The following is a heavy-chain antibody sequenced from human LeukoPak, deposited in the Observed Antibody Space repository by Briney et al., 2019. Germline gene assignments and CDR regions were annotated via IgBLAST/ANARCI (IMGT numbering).Heavy chain of an antibody. Sequence: PGGSLRLSCAASGFTFSSYGMSWVRQAPGKGLEWVSAISGSGGSTYYADSVKGRFTISRDNAKNSLYLQMNSLRAEDTAVYYCARYDCSGGSCHLGYWGQGTLVTVSS. V-gene: IGHV3-23*01. CDR2: ISGSGGST. CDR3: ARYDCSGGSCHLGY. CDR1: GFTFSSYG. D-gene: IGHD2-15*01. J-gene: IGHJ4*02.